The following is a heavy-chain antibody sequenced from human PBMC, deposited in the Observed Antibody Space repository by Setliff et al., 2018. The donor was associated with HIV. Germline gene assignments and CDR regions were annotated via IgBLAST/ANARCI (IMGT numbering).Heavy chain of an antibody. D-gene: IGHD4-17*01. J-gene: IGHJ3*02. CDR3: ARRAAGGSSPNDYGRIGDAFDI. Sequence: ASVKVSCKASGGTFSSYAISWVRQAPGQRLEWMGWINAGNGNTKYSQKFQGRVTITRDTSASTAYMELSSLRSEDTAVYYCARRAAGGSSPNDYGRIGDAFDIWGQGTMVTVSS. CDR2: INAGNGNT. V-gene: IGHV1-3*01. CDR1: GGTFSSYA.